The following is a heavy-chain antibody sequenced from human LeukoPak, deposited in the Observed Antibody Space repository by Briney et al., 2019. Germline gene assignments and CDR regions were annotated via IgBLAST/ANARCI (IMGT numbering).Heavy chain of an antibody. CDR3: ARYHCSSTSCYTGEYGMDV. Sequence: RGSLRLSCAASAFTFSVYYVSWVRQAPGKGLEWVSYIRSIGSTIYYADSVKGRFTISRDNAKNSLYLQMNSLRAEDTAVYYCARYHCSSTSCYTGEYGMDVWGQGTTVTVSS. J-gene: IGHJ6*02. V-gene: IGHV3-11*01. CDR1: AFTFSVYY. D-gene: IGHD2-2*02. CDR2: IRSIGSTI.